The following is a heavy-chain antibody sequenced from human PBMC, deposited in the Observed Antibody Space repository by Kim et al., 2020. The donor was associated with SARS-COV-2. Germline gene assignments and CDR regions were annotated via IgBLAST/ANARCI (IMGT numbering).Heavy chain of an antibody. CDR3: ARYCSSTSCRWFDS. D-gene: IGHD2-2*01. V-gene: IGHV4-31*03. Sequence: SETLSLTCTVSGGSISSGGYYWSWIRQYPGKGLEWIGYIYYSGSTYYNPSLRSRVSISVDTSKNQFSLKLNSVTAADTAVYYCARYCSSTSCRWFDSWG. J-gene: IGHJ5*01. CDR2: IYYSGST. CDR1: GGSISSGGYY.